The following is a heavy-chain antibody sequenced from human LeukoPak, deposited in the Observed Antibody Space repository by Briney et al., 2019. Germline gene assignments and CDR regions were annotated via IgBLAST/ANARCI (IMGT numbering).Heavy chain of an antibody. Sequence: GGSLRLSCAASGFTFSNAWMNWVRQAPGKGLEWVGRVKSKTDGGTTDYAAPVKGRFTISRDDSKNTLYLQMNCLQTEDTAVYHCTTDRLQLFAYWGQGTLVTVSS. V-gene: IGHV3-15*07. CDR3: TTDRLQLFAY. D-gene: IGHD1-1*01. CDR1: GFTFSNAW. J-gene: IGHJ4*02. CDR2: VKSKTDGGTT.